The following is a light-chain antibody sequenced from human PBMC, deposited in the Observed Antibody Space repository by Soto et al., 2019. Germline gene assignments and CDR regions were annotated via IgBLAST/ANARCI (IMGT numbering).Light chain of an antibody. J-gene: IGKJ1*01. CDR1: RSISNW. V-gene: IGKV1-5*03. CDR2: KAS. CDR3: QQFYDYCT. Sequence: DIQMTQSPSTLSASVGDRVTITCRASRSISNWLAWYQQRPGKAPKLLIYKASSLESGVPSRFSGSGSGTEFALTISSLQPDDLATYYCQQFYDYCTFGQGTKVEIK.